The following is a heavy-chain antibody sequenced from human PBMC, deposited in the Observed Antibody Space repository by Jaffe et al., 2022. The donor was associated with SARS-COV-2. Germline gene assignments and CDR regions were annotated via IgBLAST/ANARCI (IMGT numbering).Heavy chain of an antibody. J-gene: IGHJ4*02. CDR3: ARSGTGYDY. CDR2: LYSTGST. CDR1: GLTVSNNY. Sequence: EVQLVESGGGLIQSGGSLRLSCAASGLTVSNNYMAWVRQAPGKGLEWVSSLYSTGSTHYADSVKGRFIISRDNTKNTLYLQMNSLRGEDTAVYYCARSGTGYDYWGQGTLVTVSS. D-gene: IGHD1-7*01. V-gene: IGHV3-53*01.